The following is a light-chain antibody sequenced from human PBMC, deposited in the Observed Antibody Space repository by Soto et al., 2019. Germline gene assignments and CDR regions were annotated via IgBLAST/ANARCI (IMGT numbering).Light chain of an antibody. J-gene: IGLJ2*01. V-gene: IGLV2-8*01. CDR1: SSDVGGYNY. CDR3: SSYAGSNTVV. Sequence: QSALTQPPSASGSPGQSVTISCTGTSSDVGGYNYVSWYQQHPGKAPKLMIHELTKRPSGVPDRFSGSKSGNTASLTVSGLQAEDEADYYCSSYAGSNTVVFGGGTKLTVL. CDR2: ELT.